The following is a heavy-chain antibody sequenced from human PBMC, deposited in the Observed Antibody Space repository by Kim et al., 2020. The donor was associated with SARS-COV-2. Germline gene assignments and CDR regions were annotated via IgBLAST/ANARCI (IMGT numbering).Heavy chain of an antibody. CDR2: K. J-gene: IGHJ4*02. V-gene: IGHV3-33*06. D-gene: IGHD4-17*01. Sequence: KYYADAVKGRFTTSRDNSKSTLYHQMTSLRVEDTAVYYCVKLRLTKVTFDDWGQGTSVLVSS. CDR3: VKLRLTKVTFDD.